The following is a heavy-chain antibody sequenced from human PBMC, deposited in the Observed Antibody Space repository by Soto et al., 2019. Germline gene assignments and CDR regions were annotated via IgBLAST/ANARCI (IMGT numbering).Heavy chain of an antibody. CDR1: GGSISSGGYY. CDR2: IYYSGST. V-gene: IGHV4-31*03. CDR3: ARVCGGDCHNAFDI. J-gene: IGHJ3*02. Sequence: QVQLQESGPGLVKPSQTLSLTCTVSGGSISSGGYYWSWIRQHPGKGLECIGYIYYSGSTYYNPSLKRRVTISVDTSKNQFSLKLSSVTAADTAVYYCARVCGGDCHNAFDIWGQGTMVTVSS. D-gene: IGHD2-21*02.